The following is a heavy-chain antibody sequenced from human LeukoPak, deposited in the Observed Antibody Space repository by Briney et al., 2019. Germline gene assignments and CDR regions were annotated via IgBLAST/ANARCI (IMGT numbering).Heavy chain of an antibody. CDR1: GFTVSSNY. D-gene: IGHD6-13*01. J-gene: IGHJ6*03. Sequence: GGSLRLSCTVSGFTVSSNYMSWVRQAPGKGLEWVSVIYSGGSTYYADSVKGRFTVSRDNAKNSLYLQMNSLRAEDTAVYYCARKVRYSSSWYYYYYYMDVWGKGTTVTVSS. CDR2: IYSGGST. CDR3: ARKVRYSSSWYYYYYYMDV. V-gene: IGHV3-53*01.